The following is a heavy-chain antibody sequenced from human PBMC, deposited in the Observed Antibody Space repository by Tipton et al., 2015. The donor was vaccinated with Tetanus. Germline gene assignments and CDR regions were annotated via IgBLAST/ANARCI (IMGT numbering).Heavy chain of an antibody. CDR2: MNPSIGNT. CDR1: GYTFTSYD. V-gene: IGHV1-8*01. J-gene: IGHJ4*02. Sequence: QVQLVQSGAEVKKPGASVKVSCKASGYTFTSYDIHWVRQATGQGLEWMGWMNPSIGNTDYAQKFQGRVTMTRNTSISTAYMELSSLRSEDTAVYYCATYRSGWYNYFDYWGQGTLVTVSS. D-gene: IGHD6-19*01. CDR3: ATYRSGWYNYFDY.